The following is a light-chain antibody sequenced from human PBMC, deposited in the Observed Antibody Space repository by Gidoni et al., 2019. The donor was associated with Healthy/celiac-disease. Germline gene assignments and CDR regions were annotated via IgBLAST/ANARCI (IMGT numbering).Light chain of an antibody. CDR1: QSISSW. CDR2: DAS. CDR3: QQYNMGT. J-gene: IGKJ1*01. Sequence: DIQMTQSPSTLSASVGDRVTITCRASQSISSWLAWYQQKPGKAPKLLIYDASSLESGVPSRFSGSGSGTEFTLTISSLQPDDFATYYCQQYNMGTFXQXTKVEIK. V-gene: IGKV1-5*01.